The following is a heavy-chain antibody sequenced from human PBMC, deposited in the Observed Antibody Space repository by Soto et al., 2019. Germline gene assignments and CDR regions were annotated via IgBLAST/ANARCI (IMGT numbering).Heavy chain of an antibody. Sequence: EVQLLESGGGLVQPGGSLRLSCAASGFTFSSYAMSWVRQAPGKGLEWVSAISGSGGSTYYADSVKGRFTISRDNSKNTLYLQMNSLRAEYTAVYYCAKEYLRFPYYPNYNWFDPWGLGTLVTVSS. CDR3: AKEYLRFPYYPNYNWFDP. CDR1: GFTFSSYA. D-gene: IGHD3-16*01. CDR2: ISGSGGST. V-gene: IGHV3-23*01. J-gene: IGHJ5*02.